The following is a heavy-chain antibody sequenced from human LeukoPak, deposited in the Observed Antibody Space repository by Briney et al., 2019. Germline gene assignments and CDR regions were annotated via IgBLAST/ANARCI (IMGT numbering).Heavy chain of an antibody. J-gene: IGHJ4*02. Sequence: SVKVSCKASGGTFSSYAISWVRQAPGQGLEWMGGIIPIFGTANYAQKFQGRVTITADESTSTAYMELSSLRSENTAVYYCARVCYDSSGYGDFDYWGQGTLVTVSS. CDR1: GGTFSSYA. D-gene: IGHD3-22*01. CDR3: ARVCYDSSGYGDFDY. CDR2: IIPIFGTA. V-gene: IGHV1-69*13.